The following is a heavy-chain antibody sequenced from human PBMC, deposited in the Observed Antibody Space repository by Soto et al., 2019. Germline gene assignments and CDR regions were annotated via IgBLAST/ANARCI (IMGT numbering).Heavy chain of an antibody. V-gene: IGHV3-48*02. CDR1: GFTFSSYS. D-gene: IGHD2-21*02. CDR2: ISSSSSTI. J-gene: IGHJ3*02. Sequence: EVQLVESGGGLVQPGGSLRLSCAASGFTFSSYSMNWVRQAPGKGLEWVSYISSSSSTIYYADSVKGRVTISRDNAKNSLYLQMNSLRDEDTAVYYCARASRRGIVVVTAMKSFDIWGQGTMVTVSS. CDR3: ARASRRGIVVVTAMKSFDI.